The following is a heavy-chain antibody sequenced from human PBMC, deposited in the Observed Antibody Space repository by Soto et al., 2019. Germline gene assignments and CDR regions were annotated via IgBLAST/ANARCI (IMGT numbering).Heavy chain of an antibody. CDR3: AGGVITMVRGVIITKPLDY. CDR2: IIPIFGTA. D-gene: IGHD3-10*01. CDR1: GGTFSSYA. J-gene: IGHJ4*02. Sequence: QVQLVQSGAEVKKPGSSVKVSCKASGGTFSSYAISWVRQAPGQGLEWMGGIIPIFGTANYAQKFQGRVTINADKSTSTAYMELSSLRSEDTAVYYCAGGVITMVRGVIITKPLDYWGQGTLVTVSS. V-gene: IGHV1-69*06.